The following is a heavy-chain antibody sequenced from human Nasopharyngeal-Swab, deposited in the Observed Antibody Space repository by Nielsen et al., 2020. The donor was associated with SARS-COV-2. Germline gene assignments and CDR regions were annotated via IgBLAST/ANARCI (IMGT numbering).Heavy chain of an antibody. V-gene: IGHV3-73*01. CDR2: IGDKDHNYAT. CDR3: TTDFYFDY. CDR1: GFIFSASA. J-gene: IGHJ4*02. Sequence: GESLKIPCAAPGFIFSASAIHWVRQASGKGREWVGSIGDKDHNYATTHGASVQGRFTISRDDSKNTAFLQMDSLKTEDTALYYCTTDFYFDYWGQGTLVTVSS.